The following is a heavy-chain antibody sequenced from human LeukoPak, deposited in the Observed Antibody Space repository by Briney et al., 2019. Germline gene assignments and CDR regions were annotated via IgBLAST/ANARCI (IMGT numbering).Heavy chain of an antibody. Sequence: SQTLSLTCTVSGGSISSGSYYWSWIRQPAGKGLEWIGRIYTSGSTNYNPSLKSRVTISVDTSKNQFSLKLSSVTAADTAVYYCARDPAVAGTGWWFDHWGQGTLVTVSS. CDR2: IYTSGST. V-gene: IGHV4-61*02. J-gene: IGHJ5*02. CDR3: ARDPAVAGTGWWFDH. D-gene: IGHD6-19*01. CDR1: GGSISSGSYY.